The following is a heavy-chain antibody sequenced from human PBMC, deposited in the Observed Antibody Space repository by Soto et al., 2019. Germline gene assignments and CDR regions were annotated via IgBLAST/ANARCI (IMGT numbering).Heavy chain of an antibody. Sequence: ASVKVSCKTSGYTFSSYSINWVRQAPGQGLEWMAWISTNSGNTHYAERLQGRVTVTLDKTARTAFMEMWGLTSDDTVVYFCARDNCYYDFWGQGTLVTVSS. V-gene: IGHV1-18*01. CDR3: ARDNCYYDF. J-gene: IGHJ4*02. CDR2: ISTNSGNT. D-gene: IGHD2-15*01. CDR1: GYTFSSYS.